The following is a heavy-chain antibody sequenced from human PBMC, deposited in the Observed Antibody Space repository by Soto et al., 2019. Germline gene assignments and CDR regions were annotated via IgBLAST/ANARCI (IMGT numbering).Heavy chain of an antibody. CDR2: IWADGTTK. Sequence: QVQLVESGGGVVQPGGSLRLSCAASGFTLSHYGMHWVRQAPGKGLEWVAIIWADGTTKFYADSVEGRFTISSDNTENSLFLQMSSLRVDDTSVYFCAREVAVGGQTPGGALQVWGQGTTVIVSS. CDR3: AREVAVGGQTPGGALQV. V-gene: IGHV3-33*01. CDR1: GFTLSHYG. D-gene: IGHD6-19*01. J-gene: IGHJ6*02.